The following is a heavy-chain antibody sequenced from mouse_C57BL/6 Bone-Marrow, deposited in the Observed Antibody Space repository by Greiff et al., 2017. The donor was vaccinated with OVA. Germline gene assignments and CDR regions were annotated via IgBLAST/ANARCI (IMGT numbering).Heavy chain of an antibody. CDR3: ASHYYDYSYWYFDV. J-gene: IGHJ1*03. D-gene: IGHD2-4*01. Sequence: VQVVESGPELVKPGASVKISCKASGYAFSSSWMNWVKQRPGKGLEWIGRIYPGDGDTNYNGKFKGKATLTADKSSSTAYMQLSSLTSEDSAVYFCASHYYDYSYWYFDVWGTGTTVTVSS. CDR1: GYAFSSSW. CDR2: IYPGDGDT. V-gene: IGHV1-82*01.